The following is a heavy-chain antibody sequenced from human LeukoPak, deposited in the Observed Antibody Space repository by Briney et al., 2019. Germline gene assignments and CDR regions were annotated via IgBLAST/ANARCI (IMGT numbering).Heavy chain of an antibody. CDR3: ARSMVRGVITTPYFDY. Sequence: SETLSLTCTVSGGSISSYYWSWIRQPAGKGLEWIGRIYTSGSTNYNPSLKSRVTMSVDTSKNQFSLKLSSVTAADTAVYYCARSMVRGVITTPYFDYWGQGTLVTVSS. J-gene: IGHJ4*02. D-gene: IGHD3-10*01. CDR1: GGSISSYY. CDR2: IYTSGST. V-gene: IGHV4-4*07.